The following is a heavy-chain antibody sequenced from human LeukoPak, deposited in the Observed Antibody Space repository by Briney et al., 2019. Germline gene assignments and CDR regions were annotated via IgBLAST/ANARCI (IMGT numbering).Heavy chain of an antibody. D-gene: IGHD6-13*01. J-gene: IGHJ4*02. CDR2: IIPIFGTA. CDR1: GGTFSSYA. CDR3: ARTAAAGHFDY. Sequence: ASVKVPCKASGGTFSSYAISWVRQAPGQGLEWMGGIIPIFGTANYAQKFQGRVTITADESTSTAYMELSSLRSEDTAVYYCARTAAAGHFDYWGQGTLVTVSS. V-gene: IGHV1-69*13.